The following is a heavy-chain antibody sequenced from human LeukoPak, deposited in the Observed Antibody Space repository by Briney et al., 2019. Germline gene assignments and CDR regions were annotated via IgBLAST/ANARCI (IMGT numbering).Heavy chain of an antibody. J-gene: IGHJ4*02. CDR1: GFTFSSYA. CDR3: ARVGSGYYTDY. V-gene: IGHV3-64*01. CDR2: ISSDGGST. D-gene: IGHD3-3*01. Sequence: PGGSLRLSCAASGFTFSSYAMYWVRQAPGKGLEYVSAISSDGGSTYYANSVKGRFTISRDNSENTLYLQMGSLRAEDMAVYYCARVGSGYYTDYWGQGTLVTVSS.